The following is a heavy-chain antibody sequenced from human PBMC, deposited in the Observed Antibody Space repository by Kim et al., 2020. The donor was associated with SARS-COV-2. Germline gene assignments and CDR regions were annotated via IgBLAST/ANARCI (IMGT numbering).Heavy chain of an antibody. CDR3: ARHSRLSGSYFYFDY. CDR2: IYYSGGT. V-gene: IGHV4-39*01. D-gene: IGHD1-26*01. J-gene: IGHJ4*02. CDR1: GGSISSSSYY. Sequence: SETLSLTCTVSGGSISSSSYYWGWIRQPPGKGLEWIGSIYYSGGTYYNSSLKSRVTISVDTSKNQFSLRLSSVTAADTAVYYCARHSRLSGSYFYFDYWGQGTLVTVSS.